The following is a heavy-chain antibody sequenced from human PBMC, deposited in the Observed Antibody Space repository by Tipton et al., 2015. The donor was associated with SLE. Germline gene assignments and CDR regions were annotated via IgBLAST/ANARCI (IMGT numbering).Heavy chain of an antibody. CDR1: GGSLSGYY. Sequence: TLSLTCAVYGGSLSGYYWSWTRQPPGKGLEWIGEINHSGRTNYYPSLKSRVTISRDTSRNQLSLKLSSVTAADTAVYYCARGGTGDGGNPFDPWGQGTLVTVSS. J-gene: IGHJ5*02. D-gene: IGHD4-23*01. V-gene: IGHV4-34*01. CDR2: INHSGRT. CDR3: ARGGTGDGGNPFDP.